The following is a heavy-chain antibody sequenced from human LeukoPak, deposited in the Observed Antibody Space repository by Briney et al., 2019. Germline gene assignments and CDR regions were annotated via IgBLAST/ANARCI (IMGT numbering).Heavy chain of an antibody. CDR2: ISGSGGST. V-gene: IGHV3-23*01. CDR1: GFTFSSYA. D-gene: IGHD5-18*01. Sequence: GGSLRLSCAASGFTFSSYAMSWVRQAPGKGLEWVSAISGSGGSTYYADSVKGRFTISRDNSKNTLYLQMNSQRAEDTAVYYCAKGSFLLYSYGYFDYWGQGTLVTVSS. CDR3: AKGSFLLYSYGYFDY. J-gene: IGHJ4*02.